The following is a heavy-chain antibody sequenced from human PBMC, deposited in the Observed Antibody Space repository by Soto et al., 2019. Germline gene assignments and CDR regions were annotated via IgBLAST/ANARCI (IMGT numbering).Heavy chain of an antibody. CDR2: INHSGST. CDR3: ARRGVGYSGYAFDE. V-gene: IGHV4-34*01. CDR1: GGSFSGYY. J-gene: IGHJ4*02. Sequence: PSETLSLTCAVYGGSFSGYYWSWIRQPPGKGLEWIGEINHSGSTNYNPSLKSRVTISVDTSKNQLSLKLSSVTAAYTAVYYCARRGVGYSGYAFDEWGQGTLVTVSS. D-gene: IGHD5-12*01.